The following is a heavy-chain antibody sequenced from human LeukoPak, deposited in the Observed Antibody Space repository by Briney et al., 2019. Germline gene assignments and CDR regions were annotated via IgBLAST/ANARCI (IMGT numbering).Heavy chain of an antibody. CDR1: GFKFDDHG. CDR2: ISGSGGST. J-gene: IGHJ4*02. Sequence: PGGSLRLSCAASGFKFDDHGMSWVRQAPGKGLEWVSAISGSGGSTYYADSVKGRFTISRDNSKNTLFLQMSSLRAEDTAVYYCAKDRDPIQRTHFDYWGQGTLVTVSS. D-gene: IGHD5-18*01. CDR3: AKDRDPIQRTHFDY. V-gene: IGHV3-23*01.